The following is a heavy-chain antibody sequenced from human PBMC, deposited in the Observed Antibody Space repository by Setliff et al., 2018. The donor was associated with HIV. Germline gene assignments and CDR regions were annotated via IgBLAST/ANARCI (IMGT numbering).Heavy chain of an antibody. J-gene: IGHJ4*02. CDR2: INHSGST. D-gene: IGHD6-13*01. CDR3: ARVYSRSWFFFDH. CDR1: GGSFSGYD. V-gene: IGHV4-34*01. Sequence: SETLSLTCAVYGGSFSGYDWSWIRQPPGKGLEWIGEINHSGSTNYNPSLESRVTLSIDTSNNQFSLKLTSVTAADTAVYYCARVYSRSWFFFDHWGQGILVTVSS.